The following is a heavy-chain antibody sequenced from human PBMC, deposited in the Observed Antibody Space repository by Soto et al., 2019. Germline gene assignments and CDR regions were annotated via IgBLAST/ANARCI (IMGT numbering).Heavy chain of an antibody. V-gene: IGHV3-23*01. CDR3: AKGYCSGGSCYGHDY. CDR2: ISGSGGSS. D-gene: IGHD2-15*01. Sequence: EVQLLESGGGLVQPGGSLRLSCAASGFTFSSYAMSWVRQAPGKGLEWVSAISGSGGSSYYADSVKGRFTISRDNSKNTLYLQMNSLRAEDTAVYYCAKGYCSGGSCYGHDYWGQGTLVTVSS. CDR1: GFTFSSYA. J-gene: IGHJ4*02.